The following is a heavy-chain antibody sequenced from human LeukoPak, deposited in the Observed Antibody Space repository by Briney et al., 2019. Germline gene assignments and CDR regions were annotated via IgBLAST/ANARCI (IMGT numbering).Heavy chain of an antibody. Sequence: ASVKVSCKASGGTFSSYAISWVRQAPGQGLEWMGRIIPILGIANYAQKFQGRVTMTRDTSISTAYMELSRLRSDDTAVYYCARDIPPDYWGQGTLVTVSS. CDR3: ARDIPPDY. CDR2: IIPILGIA. CDR1: GGTFSSYA. D-gene: IGHD1-14*01. V-gene: IGHV1-69*04. J-gene: IGHJ4*02.